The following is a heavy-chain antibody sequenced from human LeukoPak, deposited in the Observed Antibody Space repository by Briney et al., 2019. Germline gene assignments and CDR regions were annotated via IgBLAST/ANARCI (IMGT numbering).Heavy chain of an antibody. V-gene: IGHV4-39*07. J-gene: IGHJ4*02. Sequence: TSETLSLTCTVSGGSISSSSYYWGWIRQPPGKGLEWIGSIYYSGSTYYNPSLKSRVTISVDTSKNQFSLKLSSVTAADTAVYYCARGFPVFDYWGQGTLVTVSS. CDR3: ARGFPVFDY. CDR2: IYYSGST. D-gene: IGHD3-10*01. CDR1: GGSISSSSYY.